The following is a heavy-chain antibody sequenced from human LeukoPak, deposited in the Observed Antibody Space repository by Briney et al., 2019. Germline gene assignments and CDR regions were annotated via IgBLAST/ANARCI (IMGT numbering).Heavy chain of an antibody. D-gene: IGHD2-8*01. CDR1: GGTFSSYA. CDR2: IIPIFGTA. J-gene: IGHJ6*03. Sequence: SVKVSCKASGGTFSSYAISRVRQAPGQGLEWMGRIIPIFGTANYAQKFQGRVTITTDESTSTAYMELSSLRSEDTAVYYCAREAELDVLMVYGEQYYYYYMDVWGKGTTVTVSS. V-gene: IGHV1-69*05. CDR3: AREAELDVLMVYGEQYYYYYMDV.